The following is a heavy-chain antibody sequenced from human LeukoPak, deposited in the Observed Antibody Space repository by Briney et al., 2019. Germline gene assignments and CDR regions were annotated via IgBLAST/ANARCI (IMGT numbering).Heavy chain of an antibody. V-gene: IGHV4-59*01. CDR2: IYYSGST. CDR1: GGSISSYY. D-gene: IGHD3-3*01. J-gene: IGHJ3*02. CDR3: ARDRSFTIFGVVSGAFDI. Sequence: SETLSLTCTGSGGSISSYYWTWIRQPPGKGLEWIGYIYYSGSTNYNPSLKSRVTISVDTSKNQFSLKLSSVTAADTAVYYCARDRSFTIFGVVSGAFDIWGQGTMVTVSS.